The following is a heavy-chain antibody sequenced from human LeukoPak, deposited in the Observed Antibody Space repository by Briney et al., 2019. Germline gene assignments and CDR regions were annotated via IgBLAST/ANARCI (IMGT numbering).Heavy chain of an antibody. CDR3: ARPLFSSSYWAY. CDR2: IKPDGGEK. V-gene: IGHV3-7*02. J-gene: IGHJ4*01. CDR1: GFTFTDYW. Sequence: GGSLRLSCEASGFTFTDYWMSWVRQAPGKGLEWVANIKPDGGEKYYVDSVKGRFTISRDSAKNSVYLQMDSLRDEDTAVYYCARPLFSSSYWAYWGHGTLVSVSS. D-gene: IGHD1-26*01.